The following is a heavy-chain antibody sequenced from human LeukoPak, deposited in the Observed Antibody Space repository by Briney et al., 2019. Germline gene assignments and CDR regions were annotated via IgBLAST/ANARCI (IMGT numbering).Heavy chain of an antibody. CDR2: IKQDETEK. CDR3: ARGRWIDGYDSAAFDI. CDR1: GFTFSTYW. V-gene: IGHV3-7*01. Sequence: GGSLRLSCAASGFTFSTYWMSWVRQAPGKGLEWVANIKQDETEKYYVDSVKGRFTISRDNAKNSLYLQMNSLRAEDTAVYYCARGRWIDGYDSAAFDIWGQGTMVTVSS. D-gene: IGHD5-24*01. J-gene: IGHJ3*02.